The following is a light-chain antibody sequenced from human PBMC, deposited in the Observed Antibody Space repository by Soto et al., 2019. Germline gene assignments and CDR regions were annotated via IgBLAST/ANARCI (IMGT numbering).Light chain of an antibody. J-gene: IGKJ3*01. CDR2: GAS. CDR1: QSISSSY. Sequence: ESVLTQSPGTLSLSPGERATLSCRASQSISSSYLAWYQQKPGQAPRLLVYGASSRATGIPDRFSGSGSGTDFTLTISRLEPEDFAGYYCQQYGSSRFTFGPGTKVDI. CDR3: QQYGSSRFT. V-gene: IGKV3-20*01.